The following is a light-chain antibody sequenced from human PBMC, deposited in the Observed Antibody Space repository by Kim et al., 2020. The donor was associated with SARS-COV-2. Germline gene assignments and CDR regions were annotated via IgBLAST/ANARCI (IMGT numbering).Light chain of an antibody. CDR1: QSVSSSY. V-gene: IGKV3-20*01. Sequence: PWERATLSCRASQSVSSSYLAWYQQKPGQAPRLLIYGASSRATGVPDRFSGSGSGTDFTLTITRLEPEDFAVYYCQQYGNSPHTFGQGTKVDIK. CDR2: GAS. J-gene: IGKJ1*01. CDR3: QQYGNSPHT.